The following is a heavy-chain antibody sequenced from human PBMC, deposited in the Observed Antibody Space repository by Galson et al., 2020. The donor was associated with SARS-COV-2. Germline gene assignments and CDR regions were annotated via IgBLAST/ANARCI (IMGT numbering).Heavy chain of an antibody. D-gene: IGHD1-20*01. CDR2: IYHRGNS. CDR1: GDSISSTYW. V-gene: IGHV4-4*02. CDR3: ARSDTVQRYLPSDL. Sequence: SETLSLTCAVSGDSISSTYWWTSVPHPPGKRLEWIGQIYHRGNSIHNPSLESRVTISIDKSRNQFSLRLNSVTAADTAVYYCARSDTVQRYLPSDLWGQGTLVTVSS. J-gene: IGHJ5*02.